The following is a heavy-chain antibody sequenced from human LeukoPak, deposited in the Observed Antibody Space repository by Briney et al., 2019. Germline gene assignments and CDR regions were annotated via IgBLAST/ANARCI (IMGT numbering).Heavy chain of an antibody. V-gene: IGHV1-2*02. CDR3: ARDLVEAGIVILGY. CDR1: GYTFSDYY. D-gene: IGHD6-19*01. Sequence: ASVKVSCKASGYTFSDYYMHWVRQAPGQGPEWMGWINPNSGVKNYAQQFQGRVTMTRDTSICTVYMELSRLRFDDTAVYYCARDLVEAGIVILGYWGQGTLVTVSS. J-gene: IGHJ4*02. CDR2: INPNSGVK.